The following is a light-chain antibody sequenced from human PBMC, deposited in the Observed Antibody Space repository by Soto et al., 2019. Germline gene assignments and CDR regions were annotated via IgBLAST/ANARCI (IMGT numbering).Light chain of an antibody. CDR1: KSVSSY. Sequence: EIVVTQSPATLSLSPGERATLSCRASKSVSSYLAWYQQKPGQAPRLLIYDASNRATGIPARFSVRGSWTDFTPTTSSLEPEDLAVDYGQQRSNWQGSTCGGGTKVEIK. J-gene: IGKJ4*01. V-gene: IGKV3-11*01. CDR2: DAS. CDR3: QQRSNWQGST.